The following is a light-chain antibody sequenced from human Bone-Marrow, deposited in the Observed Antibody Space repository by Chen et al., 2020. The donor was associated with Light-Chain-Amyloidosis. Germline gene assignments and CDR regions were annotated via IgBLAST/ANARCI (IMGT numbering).Light chain of an antibody. Sequence: DIQMTQSPSSLSVSVGDRVTITCRASQSISNYLNWYQQKPGKAPKLLIYTASNLESGVPSRFSGSGSGSDFTLTISSLQPEDFATDFCQQSYSTPQTFGPGTKLDI. J-gene: IGKJ3*01. CDR2: TAS. CDR3: QQSYSTPQT. CDR1: QSISNY. V-gene: IGKV1-39*01.